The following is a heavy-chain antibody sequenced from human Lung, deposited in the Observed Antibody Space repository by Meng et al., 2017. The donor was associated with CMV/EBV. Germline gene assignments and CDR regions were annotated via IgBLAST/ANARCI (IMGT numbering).Heavy chain of an antibody. CDR3: AKDGGGNWWNTFHI. V-gene: IGHV3-30*02. D-gene: IGHD2-21*01. CDR1: GFTFSDYG. CDR2: IRNDETNK. J-gene: IGHJ3*02. Sequence: SCVGSGFTFSDYGMHWVRQAPGKGLEWVTFIRNDETNKYYADSVKGRFTISRDNSKNTLHLEMNSLRPEDTAVYYCAKDGGGNWWNTFHIRAQGXTVTVSS.